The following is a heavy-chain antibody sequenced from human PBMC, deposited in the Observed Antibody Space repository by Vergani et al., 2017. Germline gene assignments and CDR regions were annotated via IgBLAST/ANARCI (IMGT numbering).Heavy chain of an antibody. CDR3: AKPDYDFWGGYPERWYFDY. Sequence: EVQLLESGGGLVQPGGSLRLSCAASGFTFSSYAMSWVRQAPGKGLEWVSAIRGSGGSTYYADSVKGRFTISRDNSKNTLYLQMNSLRAEDTAVYYCAKPDYDFWGGYPERWYFDYWGQGTLVTVSS. J-gene: IGHJ4*02. D-gene: IGHD3-3*01. V-gene: IGHV3-23*01. CDR2: IRGSGGST. CDR1: GFTFSSYA.